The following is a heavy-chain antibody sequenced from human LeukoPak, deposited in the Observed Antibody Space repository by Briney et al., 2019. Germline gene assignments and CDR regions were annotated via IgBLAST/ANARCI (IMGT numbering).Heavy chain of an antibody. J-gene: IGHJ4*02. Sequence: PSETLSLTCTVSGGSISSGGYYWSWIRQPPGKGLEWIGYIYYSGSTNYNPSLKSRVTISVDTSKNQFSLKLSSVTAADTAVYYCARVAVPSPNGGYYFDYWGQGTLVTVSS. V-gene: IGHV4-61*08. CDR2: IYYSGST. D-gene: IGHD7-27*01. CDR1: GGSISSGGYY. CDR3: ARVAVPSPNGGYYFDY.